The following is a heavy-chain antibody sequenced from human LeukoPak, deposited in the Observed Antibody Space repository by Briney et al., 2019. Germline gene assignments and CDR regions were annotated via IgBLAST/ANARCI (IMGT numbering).Heavy chain of an antibody. V-gene: IGHV4-34*01. J-gene: IGHJ5*02. CDR1: GGSFSGYY. D-gene: IGHD2-21*01. CDR2: INHSGST. CDR3: ARDWSRFDP. Sequence: PSETLSLTCAVYGGSFSGYYWSWTRQPPGKGLEWIGEINHSGSTNYNPSLKSRVTISVDTSKNQFSLKLSSVTAADTAVYYCARDWSRFDPWGQGTLVTVSS.